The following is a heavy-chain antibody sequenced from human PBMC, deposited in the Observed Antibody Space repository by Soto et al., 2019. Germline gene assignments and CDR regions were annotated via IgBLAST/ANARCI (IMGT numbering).Heavy chain of an antibody. Sequence: EVQLLESGGGFIQPGGSLRLSCSASGFSISDYAMSWVRQAPGKGLEWVSSISDSGTRTFYADSVKGRFAISRDTSKNTVYMQMNNVRVGDTARYYGAKDGIRKDDYWGQGTVVTVSS. V-gene: IGHV3-23*01. CDR3: AKDGIRKDDY. CDR1: GFSISDYA. CDR2: ISDSGTRT. J-gene: IGHJ4*02.